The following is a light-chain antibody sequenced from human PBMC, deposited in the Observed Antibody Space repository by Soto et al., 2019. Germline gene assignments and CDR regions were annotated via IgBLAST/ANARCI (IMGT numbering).Light chain of an antibody. CDR1: SSDVGAYNY. CDR2: EVS. V-gene: IGLV2-8*01. CDR3: SSYAGSNNVV. J-gene: IGLJ2*01. Sequence: QSALTQPPSASGSPGQSVTISCTGTSSDVGAYNYVSWFRQDPGKAPKLMIYEVSKRPSGVPVRFSGSKSGNTASLTVSGLQAEDEADYYCSSYAGSNNVVFGGGTKVTVL.